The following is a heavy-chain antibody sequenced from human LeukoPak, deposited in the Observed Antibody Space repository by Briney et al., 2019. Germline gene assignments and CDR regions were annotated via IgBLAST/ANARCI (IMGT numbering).Heavy chain of an antibody. Sequence: GASVKVSCTASGYTFTGYYMHWVRQAPGQGLEWMGWINPNSGGTNYAQKFQGRVTMTRDTSISTAYMELSRLRSDDTAVYYCARVHGDYYYYGMDVWGQGTTVTVSS. D-gene: IGHD4-17*01. CDR2: INPNSGGT. CDR1: GYTFTGYY. V-gene: IGHV1-2*02. CDR3: ARVHGDYYYYGMDV. J-gene: IGHJ6*02.